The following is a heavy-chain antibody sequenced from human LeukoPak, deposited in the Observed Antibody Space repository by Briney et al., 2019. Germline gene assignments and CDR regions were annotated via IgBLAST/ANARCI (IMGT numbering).Heavy chain of an antibody. Sequence: SETLSLTCTVSGGSISNYYWNWIRQPAGKGLEWIGRIYTSGSTNYNPSLKSRVTMSVDTSKNQFSLKLSSVTAADTAVYYCARTGVSSSWYFDYWGQGTLVTVSS. CDR2: IYTSGST. D-gene: IGHD6-13*01. CDR3: ARTGVSSSWYFDY. V-gene: IGHV4-4*07. CDR1: GGSISNYY. J-gene: IGHJ4*02.